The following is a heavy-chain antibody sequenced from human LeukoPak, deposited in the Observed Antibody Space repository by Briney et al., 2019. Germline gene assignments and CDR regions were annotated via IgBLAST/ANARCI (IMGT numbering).Heavy chain of an antibody. CDR2: IYHSGSA. D-gene: IGHD2-2*01. CDR1: GYSISSGYQ. V-gene: IGHV4-38-2*02. Sequence: SETLSLTCGVSGYSISSGYQWAWIPQSPGKGLEWIGSIYHSGSAHYNPSLKSRVTISVETSKNQFSLNMYSVTAADTAVYYCARDPRWLTPDCTSTSCYENYFDPWGQGTLVTVSS. CDR3: ARDPRWLTPDCTSTSCYENYFDP. J-gene: IGHJ5*02.